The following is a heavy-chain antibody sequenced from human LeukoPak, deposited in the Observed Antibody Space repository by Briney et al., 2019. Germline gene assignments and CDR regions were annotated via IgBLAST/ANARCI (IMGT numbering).Heavy chain of an antibody. Sequence: PGRSLRLSCATSGFTFSGYAMHWVRQAPGKGLEWVALISYDGSNKYYTDSVKGRFTISRDNSKHTLYLQMNSLRAEDTAMYYCAKSSGYSYGLNYWGQGTLVTVSS. CDR1: GFTFSGYA. CDR2: ISYDGSNK. V-gene: IGHV3-30*18. J-gene: IGHJ4*02. D-gene: IGHD5-18*01. CDR3: AKSSGYSYGLNY.